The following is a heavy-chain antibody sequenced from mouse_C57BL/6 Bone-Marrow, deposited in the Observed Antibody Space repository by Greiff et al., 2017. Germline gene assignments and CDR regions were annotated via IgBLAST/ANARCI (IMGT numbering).Heavy chain of an antibody. V-gene: IGHV1-72*01. Sequence: QVQLQQPGAELVKPGASVKLSCKASGYTFTSYWMHWVKQRPGRGLGWMGRIDPNRGGTKNNEKLKSKTTLTVDKPSSTAYMQLSSLTSEDSAVYYCAREATRAWFAYWGQGTLVTVSA. D-gene: IGHD1-1*01. CDR3: AREATRAWFAY. CDR2: IDPNRGGT. CDR1: GYTFTSYW. J-gene: IGHJ3*01.